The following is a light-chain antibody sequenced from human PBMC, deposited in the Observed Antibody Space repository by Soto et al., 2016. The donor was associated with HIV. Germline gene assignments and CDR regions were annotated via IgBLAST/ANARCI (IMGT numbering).Light chain of an antibody. CDR3: QQYNSYYT. CDR1: QSINKW. J-gene: IGKJ2*01. V-gene: IGKV1-5*03. Sequence: DIRMTQSPSTLSASIGDRVTITCRASQSINKWLAWYQQKPGKAPNLLIYKASTSQSGVPSTFSGSGSGTEFTLIISSLQPDDFATYYCQQYNSYYTFGQGTKLEIK. CDR2: KAS.